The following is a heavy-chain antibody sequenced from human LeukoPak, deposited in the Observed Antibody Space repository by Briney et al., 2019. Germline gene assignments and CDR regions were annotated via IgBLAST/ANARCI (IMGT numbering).Heavy chain of an antibody. CDR3: ARHPSAMTGFDP. J-gene: IGHJ5*02. Sequence: SETLSLTCTVSGGSITSYYCSWIRQPPGKGLEWIGYIYYSGSTNYNPSLKSRVTISVDSSKDQFSLRMSSVTAADTAVYYCARHPSAMTGFDPWGQGSLVTVSS. D-gene: IGHD2-2*01. V-gene: IGHV4-59*08. CDR2: IYYSGST. CDR1: GGSITSYY.